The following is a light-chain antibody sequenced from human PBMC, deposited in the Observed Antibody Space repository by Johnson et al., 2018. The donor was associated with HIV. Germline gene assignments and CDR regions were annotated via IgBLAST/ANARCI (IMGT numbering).Light chain of an antibody. CDR2: ENN. Sequence: QSVLTQPPSVSAAPGQKVTIYCSGSRSNTGRNYASWYQQLPGTAPKLLIYENNKRPSGIPDRFSGSKSGTSATLGITGLQTGDEADYYCGTWDSGLNTYVFGTGTKVTAL. CDR3: GTWDSGLNTYV. V-gene: IGLV1-51*02. CDR1: RSNTGRNY. J-gene: IGLJ1*01.